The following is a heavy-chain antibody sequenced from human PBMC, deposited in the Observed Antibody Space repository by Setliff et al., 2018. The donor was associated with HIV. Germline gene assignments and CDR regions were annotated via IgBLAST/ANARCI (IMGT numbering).Heavy chain of an antibody. CDR1: GDSISNYY. Sequence: PSETLSLTCTVSGDSISNYYWSWVRQPPGKGLEWIGYIYTTGSTNYNPSLKSRVTISVDTSRNQFSLNLSSVTAADTAVYYCARFPLLHKNAFDIWGQGTMVTV. CDR3: ARFPLLHKNAFDI. J-gene: IGHJ3*02. CDR2: IYTTGST. V-gene: IGHV4-4*09. D-gene: IGHD2-15*01.